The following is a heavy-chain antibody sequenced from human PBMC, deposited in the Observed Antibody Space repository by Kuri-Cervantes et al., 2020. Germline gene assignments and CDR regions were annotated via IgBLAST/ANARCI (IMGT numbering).Heavy chain of an antibody. Sequence: ASVKVSCKASGYTFTRYYMHWVRQAPGRGLEWMGWINPNSGGTNYAQKFQGWVTMTRDTSISTAYMELSRLRSDDTAVYYCARGVDHYDILTGYSRGSNWFDPWGQGTLVTVSS. D-gene: IGHD3-9*01. V-gene: IGHV1-2*04. J-gene: IGHJ5*02. CDR3: ARGVDHYDILTGYSRGSNWFDP. CDR1: GYTFTRYY. CDR2: INPNSGGT.